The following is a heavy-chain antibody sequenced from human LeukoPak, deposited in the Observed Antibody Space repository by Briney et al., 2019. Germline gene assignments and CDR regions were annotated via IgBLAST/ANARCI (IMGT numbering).Heavy chain of an antibody. D-gene: IGHD2-2*01. CDR2: INPNSGGT. V-gene: IGHV1-2*02. CDR1: GYTFTGYY. J-gene: IGHJ4*02. Sequence: GASVKVSCKASGYTFTGYYMHWVRQAPGQGLEWMGWINPNSGGTNYAQKFQGRVTMTGDTSISTAYMELSRLRSDDTAVYYCARVSIVPAAQSDYWGQGTLVTVSS. CDR3: ARVSIVPAAQSDY.